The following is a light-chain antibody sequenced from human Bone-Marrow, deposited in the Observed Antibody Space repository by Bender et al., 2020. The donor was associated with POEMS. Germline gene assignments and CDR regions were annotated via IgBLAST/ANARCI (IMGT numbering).Light chain of an antibody. J-gene: IGLJ2*01. CDR1: ALPKKY. CDR3: QSADTTGTYVV. CDR2: KDT. V-gene: IGLV3-25*03. Sequence: SYQLTQPPSVSVSPGQTARITCSGDALPKKYAYWYQQKPGQAPVLVFYKDTERPSGIPWRLSGSSSGTTITLIISGVQAEDEADYYCQSADTTGTYVVFGGGTKLTVL.